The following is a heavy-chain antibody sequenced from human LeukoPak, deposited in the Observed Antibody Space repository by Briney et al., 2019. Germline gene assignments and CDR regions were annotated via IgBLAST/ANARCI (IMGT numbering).Heavy chain of an antibody. CDR1: GGSISSYY. D-gene: IGHD4-23*01. V-gene: IGHV4-59*01. CDR2: IYYSGST. Sequence: SETLSLTCTVSGGSISSYYWSWIRQPPGKGLEWIGYIYYSGSTNYNPSLKSRVTISVDTSKNQFSLKLSSVTAADTAVYYCARAGDDYGGHYHYYGMDVWGQGTTVTVSS. J-gene: IGHJ6*02. CDR3: ARAGDDYGGHYHYYGMDV.